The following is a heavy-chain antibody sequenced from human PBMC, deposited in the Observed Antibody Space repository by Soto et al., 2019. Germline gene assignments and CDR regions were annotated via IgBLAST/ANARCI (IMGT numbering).Heavy chain of an antibody. Sequence: QAQLVESGGGLVKPGGSLRLSCAASGFTFSDYYMTWIRQAPGKGLEWVSHISGSSTSTNYADSVKGRFTISRDNAKNSLYPQMNSLRAEDTAVYYCARGKAAARGWGQGTLVTVSS. CDR2: ISGSSTST. J-gene: IGHJ4*02. D-gene: IGHD6-6*01. CDR1: GFTFSDYY. CDR3: ARGKAAARG. V-gene: IGHV3-11*06.